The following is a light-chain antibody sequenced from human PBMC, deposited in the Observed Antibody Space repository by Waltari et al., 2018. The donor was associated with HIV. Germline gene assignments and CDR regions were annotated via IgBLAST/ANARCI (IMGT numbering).Light chain of an antibody. Sequence: HSVLTQPASISGSLVQSITISCLRCRNDVGGFNSVPWYQQSPDKAPRLVIYDVSNRPSGVSGRFSGSKSGSAASLPISGLQPEDEADYYCCSYSSSGTVLFGGGTRLTVL. J-gene: IGLJ2*01. CDR1: RNDVGGFNS. V-gene: IGLV2-14*03. CDR2: DVS. CDR3: CSYSSSGTVL.